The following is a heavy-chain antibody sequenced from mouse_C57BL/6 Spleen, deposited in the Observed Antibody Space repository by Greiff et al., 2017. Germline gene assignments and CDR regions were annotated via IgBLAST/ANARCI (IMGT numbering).Heavy chain of an antibody. CDR2: IDPSDSET. D-gene: IGHD1-1*01. Sequence: QVQLQQPGAELVRPGSSVKLSCKASGYTFTSYWMHWVKQRPIQGLEWIGNIDPSDSETHYNQKFKDKATLTVDKSSSTAYMQLSSLTSEDSAGYYCARGYGSSPSYFDYWGQGTTLTVSS. CDR3: ARGYGSSPSYFDY. V-gene: IGHV1-52*01. CDR1: GYTFTSYW. J-gene: IGHJ2*01.